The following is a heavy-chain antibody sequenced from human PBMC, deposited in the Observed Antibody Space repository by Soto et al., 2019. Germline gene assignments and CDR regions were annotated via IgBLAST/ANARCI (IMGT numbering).Heavy chain of an antibody. CDR2: IHPSGSA. D-gene: IGHD3-9*01. V-gene: IGHV4-31*03. CDR1: GVSVSSAGYY. CDR3: ARGSDDILTGYSPQKYYYYYMDV. Sequence: SETLSLTCTVSGVSVSSAGYYWSWIRQHPGKGLEWIGNIHPSGSAHYNPSLKNRISISADTSENQFSLKMTSVTDADTARYYCARGSDDILTGYSPQKYYYYYMDVWGKGTTVTVSS. J-gene: IGHJ6*03.